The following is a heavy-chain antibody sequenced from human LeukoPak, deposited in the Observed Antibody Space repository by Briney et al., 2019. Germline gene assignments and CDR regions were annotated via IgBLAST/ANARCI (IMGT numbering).Heavy chain of an antibody. CDR3: ARETKDGVFFDY. CDR2: ITPYNGNA. Sequence: ASVKVSCTTSGYIFTKYDISWVRQAPGQGPEWMGWITPYNGNAQSAPKFEGRVTMTTDTSASTAYLELRGLKSDDTAVYYCARETKDGVFFDYWGQGNLVIVSS. CDR1: GYIFTKYD. J-gene: IGHJ4*02. D-gene: IGHD6-13*01. V-gene: IGHV1-18*01.